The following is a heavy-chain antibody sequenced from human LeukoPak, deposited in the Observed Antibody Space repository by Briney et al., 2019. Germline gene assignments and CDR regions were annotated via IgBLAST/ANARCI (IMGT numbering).Heavy chain of an antibody. Sequence: GASVKVSCKASGYTFTGYYMHWVRQAPGQGLEWMGRIIPILGIANYAQKFQGRVTITADKSTSTAYMELSSLRSEDTAVYYCARDLFDIVVVPAAPRYYGMDVWGQGTTVTVSS. CDR2: IIPILGIA. D-gene: IGHD2-2*01. J-gene: IGHJ6*02. CDR1: GYTFTGYY. CDR3: ARDLFDIVVVPAAPRYYGMDV. V-gene: IGHV1-69*04.